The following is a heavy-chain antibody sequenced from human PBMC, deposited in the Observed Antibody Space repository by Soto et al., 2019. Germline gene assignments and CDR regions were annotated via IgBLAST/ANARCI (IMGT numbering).Heavy chain of an antibody. V-gene: IGHV3-33*01. Sequence: GGSLRLSCAASGFTFSSYGMHWFRQAPGKGLEWVAVIWYDGSNKYYADSVKGRFTISRDNSKNTLYLQMNSLRAEDTAVYYCARDQYYYDSSGYYYPRDYWGQGTLVTVSS. CDR2: IWYDGSNK. CDR3: ARDQYYYDSSGYYYPRDY. CDR1: GFTFSSYG. J-gene: IGHJ4*02. D-gene: IGHD3-22*01.